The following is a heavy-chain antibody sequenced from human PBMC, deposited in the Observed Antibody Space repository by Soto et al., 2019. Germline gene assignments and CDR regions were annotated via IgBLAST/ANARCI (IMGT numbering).Heavy chain of an antibody. J-gene: IGHJ4*02. CDR3: LRDAAYGSIDD. Sequence: VQVVASGGGLVQPGRSLRLSCAVSGFRFEQYVMHWVRQAPGKGLECVSTVSPTGDTVAYADSVEGRFTVSRDNAKNTLFRPMNSLKCDDTDFYYCLRDAAYGSIDDWGQGTLVTVSS. V-gene: IGHV3-9*01. CDR1: GFRFEQYV. D-gene: IGHD3-10*01. CDR2: VSPTGDTV.